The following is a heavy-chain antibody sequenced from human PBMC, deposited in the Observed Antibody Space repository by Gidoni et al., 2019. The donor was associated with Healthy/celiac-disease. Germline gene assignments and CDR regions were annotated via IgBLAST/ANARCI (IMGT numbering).Heavy chain of an antibody. J-gene: IGHJ6*02. V-gene: IGHV1-69*09. D-gene: IGHD6-13*01. CDR2: SIPILGIA. CDR1: GGPCSSYA. Sequence: QVQLVQSGAEVKTPGSSVKVSCTASGGPCSSYAISRVRQAPGQGLEWMGRSIPILGIANYAQKFQGRVKITAEKSTSTADMELSSLRSEDTAVYYCAREGGPGSSEGMDVWGQGTTVTVSS. CDR3: AREGGPGSSEGMDV.